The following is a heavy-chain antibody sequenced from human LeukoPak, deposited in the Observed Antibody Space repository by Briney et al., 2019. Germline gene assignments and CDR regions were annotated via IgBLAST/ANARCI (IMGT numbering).Heavy chain of an antibody. CDR3: ARHPGYTYYYGSGSYYFDY. J-gene: IGHJ4*02. CDR1: GGSISSSSYY. V-gene: IGHV4-39*01. Sequence: PSETLSLTCTVSGGSISSSSYYWGWIRQPPGKGLEWIGNIYYSGSTYYSPSLKSRVTISVDTSKNQFSLKLSSVTAADTAVYYCARHPGYTYYYGSGSYYFDYWGQGTLVTVSS. D-gene: IGHD3-10*01. CDR2: IYYSGST.